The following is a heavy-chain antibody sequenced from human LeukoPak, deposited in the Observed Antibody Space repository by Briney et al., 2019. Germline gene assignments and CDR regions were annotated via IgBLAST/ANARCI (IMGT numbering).Heavy chain of an antibody. Sequence: GGSLRLSCAASGFTVSSSYMTWVRQAPGKGLEWVSITYADGYTFYADSVKGRFTISRDSSKNTLCLQMNSLRAEDTAMYYCARGLRHCDRTSCFQPFDCWGQGTLVAVSS. V-gene: IGHV3-53*01. D-gene: IGHD2-2*01. CDR3: ARGLRHCDRTSCFQPFDC. CDR2: TYADGYT. CDR1: GFTVSSSY. J-gene: IGHJ4*02.